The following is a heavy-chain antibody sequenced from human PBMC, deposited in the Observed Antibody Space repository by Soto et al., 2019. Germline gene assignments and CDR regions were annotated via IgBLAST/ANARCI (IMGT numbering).Heavy chain of an antibody. D-gene: IGHD2-15*01. Sequence: PGGSLRLSCAASGFTVSRNYMSWVRQAPGKGLDWVGRIRNEANSYTAVYAASVTGRFTMSRDDSKNSLYLQMDSLKTEDTAVYYCTRVPTPVPAAIDIWGQGTMVTVSS. CDR2: IRNEANSYTA. CDR3: TRVPTPVPAAIDI. CDR1: GFTVSRNY. V-gene: IGHV3-72*01. J-gene: IGHJ3*02.